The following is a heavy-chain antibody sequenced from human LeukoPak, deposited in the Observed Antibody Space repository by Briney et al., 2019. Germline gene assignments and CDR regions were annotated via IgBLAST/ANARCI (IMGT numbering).Heavy chain of an antibody. CDR3: AELGITMIGGV. V-gene: IGHV3-48*03. Sequence: GGSLRLSCAASGFTFSSYEMNWVRQAPGKGLEWVSYISSSGCTIYYADSVKGRFTISRDNAKNSLYLQMNSLRAEDTAVYYCAELGITMIGGVWGKGTTATISS. D-gene: IGHD3-10*02. CDR2: ISSSGCTI. CDR1: GFTFSSYE. J-gene: IGHJ6*04.